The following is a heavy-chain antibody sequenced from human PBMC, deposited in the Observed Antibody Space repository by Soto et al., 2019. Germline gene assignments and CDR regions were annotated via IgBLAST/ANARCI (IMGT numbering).Heavy chain of an antibody. CDR3: AKDAVQLWWDSNYAFDI. CDR1: GFTFSSYG. Sequence: GGSLRLSCAASGFTFSSYGMHWVRQAPGKGLEWVAVISYDGSNKYYADSVKGRFTISRDNSKNTLYLQMNSLRAEDTAVYYCAKDAVQLWWDSNYAFDIWGQGTMVTVSS. V-gene: IGHV3-30*18. D-gene: IGHD5-18*01. CDR2: ISYDGSNK. J-gene: IGHJ3*02.